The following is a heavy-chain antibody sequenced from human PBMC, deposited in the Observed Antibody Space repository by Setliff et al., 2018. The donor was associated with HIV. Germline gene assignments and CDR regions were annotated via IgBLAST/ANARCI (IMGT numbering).Heavy chain of an antibody. Sequence: ASVKVSCKASGYTFTNYAMHWVRQAPGQRLEWMGWINAGNGNTKYSQKIQGRVTMTRDTSTSTVYMELSSLRSEDTAVYYCARDAFDYTAYYYSYMDVWGKGTTVTVS. CDR2: INAGNGNT. V-gene: IGHV1-3*01. CDR1: GYTFTNYA. D-gene: IGHD4-4*01. J-gene: IGHJ6*03. CDR3: ARDAFDYTAYYYSYMDV.